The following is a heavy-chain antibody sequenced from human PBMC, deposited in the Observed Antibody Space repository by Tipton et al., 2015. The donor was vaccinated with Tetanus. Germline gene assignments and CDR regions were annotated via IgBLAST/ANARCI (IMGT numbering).Heavy chain of an antibody. Sequence: TLSLTCTVSGGSVNSGSYYWSWIRQPPGKGLEWIGYIYQSGSTSYSPSLESRVTISLETSKNQFSLRLSSVTAADTAVYYCARDGPYYSDTSNACPFYGMDVWGQGTTVTVSS. V-gene: IGHV4-61*01. CDR3: ARDGPYYSDTSNACPFYGMDV. J-gene: IGHJ6*02. D-gene: IGHD3-22*01. CDR1: GGSVNSGSYY. CDR2: IYQSGST.